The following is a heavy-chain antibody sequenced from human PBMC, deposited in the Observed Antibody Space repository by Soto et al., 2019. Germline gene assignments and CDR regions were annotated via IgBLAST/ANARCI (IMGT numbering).Heavy chain of an antibody. CDR1: GSTFTSYD. CDR3: ARVLPVRRITFFGVARASYYSGMDV. J-gene: IGHJ6*02. Sequence: ASVKVSCKASGSTFTSYDLNCVRPATGKRLEWMGWMNPNSGKTGYAQKFQGRVTMTRNTSISTAYMELSSLRSEDTAVYYCARVLPVRRITFFGVARASYYSGMDVWGQGTTVTVSS. D-gene: IGHD3-3*01. V-gene: IGHV1-8*01. CDR2: MNPNSGKT.